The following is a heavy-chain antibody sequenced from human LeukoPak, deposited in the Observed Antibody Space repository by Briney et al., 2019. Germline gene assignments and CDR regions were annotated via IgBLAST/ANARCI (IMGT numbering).Heavy chain of an antibody. Sequence: ASVKVSCKVSGYTLTELSMHRVRQAPGKGLEWMGGFDPEDGETIYAQKFQGRVTMTEDTSTDTAYMELSSLRSEDTAVYYCATGLIFFLEWPTLDYWGQGTLVTVSS. D-gene: IGHD3-3*01. CDR2: FDPEDGET. CDR3: ATGLIFFLEWPTLDY. J-gene: IGHJ4*02. CDR1: GYTLTELS. V-gene: IGHV1-24*01.